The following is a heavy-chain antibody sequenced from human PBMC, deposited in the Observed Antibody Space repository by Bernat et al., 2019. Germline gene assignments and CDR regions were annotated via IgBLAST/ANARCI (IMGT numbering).Heavy chain of an antibody. CDR1: GFTFSSYW. J-gene: IGHJ4*02. Sequence: EVQLVESGGGLVQPGGSLRLSCAASGFTFSSYWMNWVRQAPGKGPEWVANINQDGSEKYYVDSVKGRFTISRDNAKNSLYLQMNSLRAEDTAVYYCVRGDGGNSGMGCWGQGTLVTVSS. D-gene: IGHD4-23*01. V-gene: IGHV3-7*01. CDR2: INQDGSEK. CDR3: VRGDGGNSGMGC.